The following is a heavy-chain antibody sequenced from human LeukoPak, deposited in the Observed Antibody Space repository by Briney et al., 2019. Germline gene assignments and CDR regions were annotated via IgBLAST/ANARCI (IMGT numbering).Heavy chain of an antibody. CDR2: INLNSGGP. V-gene: IGHV1-2*02. CDR1: GYIFTGNF. J-gene: IGHJ6*02. CDR3: ATSPGTDRSRLYYYYYYGLDV. D-gene: IGHD1-7*01. Sequence: ASVKVSCKASGYIFTGNFMHWVRQTPGQGLQWMGWINLNSGGPNYAQIFQGRVTMTRDTSITTGYMELSGLTSDDTAVYYCATSPGTDRSRLYYYYYYGLDVWGQGTTVTVSS.